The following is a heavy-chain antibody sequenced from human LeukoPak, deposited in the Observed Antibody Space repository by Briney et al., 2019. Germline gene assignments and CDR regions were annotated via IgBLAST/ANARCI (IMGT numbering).Heavy chain of an antibody. J-gene: IGHJ4*02. Sequence: ASVKVSCKASGYTFTSYDINWVRQAPGQGLEWVGIINPSGGSTSYAKKFQGRVTMTRDMSTSKVYMELSSLRSEDTAVYYCARHSGSKQYDYWGQGTLVTVSS. V-gene: IGHV1-46*01. CDR1: GYTFTSYD. CDR3: ARHSGSKQYDY. CDR2: INPSGGST. D-gene: IGHD4-11*01.